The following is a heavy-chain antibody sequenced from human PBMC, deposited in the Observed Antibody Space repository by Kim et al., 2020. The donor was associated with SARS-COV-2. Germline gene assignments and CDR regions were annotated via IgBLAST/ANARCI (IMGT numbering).Heavy chain of an antibody. CDR3: SRGLPGY. Sequence: SETLSLTCAVYGGSFSGYSWIWIRQSPGKGLEWIGQINDRGNTKYNPSLESRVTISIDTSKNQFSLKLRSVTAADTAVYFCSRGLPGYWGQGTLVTVSS. D-gene: IGHD2-21*01. V-gene: IGHV4-34*01. CDR2: INDRGNT. J-gene: IGHJ4*02. CDR1: GGSFSGYS.